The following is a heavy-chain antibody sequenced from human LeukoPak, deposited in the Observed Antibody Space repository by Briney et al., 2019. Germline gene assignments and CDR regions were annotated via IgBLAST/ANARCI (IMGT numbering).Heavy chain of an antibody. V-gene: IGHV3-23*01. D-gene: IGHD6-6*01. J-gene: IGHJ4*02. CDR2: ISGSGGST. Sequence: GGSLRLSCAASGFTFSSYAVSWVRQAAGKGLEWVSAISGSGGSTYYADSVKGRFTISRDNSKNTLYLQMNSLGAEDTAVYYCAKVRDSSSSWVFDYWGQGTLVTVSS. CDR3: AKVRDSSSSWVFDY. CDR1: GFTFSSYA.